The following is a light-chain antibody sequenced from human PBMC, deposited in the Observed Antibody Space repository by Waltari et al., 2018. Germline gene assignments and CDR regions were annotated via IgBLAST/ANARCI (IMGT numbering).Light chain of an antibody. CDR1: SSDVCGYNY. CDR2: DVS. Sequence: QSALTQPASVSGSPGQSITISCTGTSSDVCGYNYVAWYQQYPGKAPKLILFDVSRWPSGVSNRFSGSKSGNTASLTISGLQAEDEADYYCSSYTTTSAIIFGGGTTLTVL. J-gene: IGLJ2*01. V-gene: IGLV2-14*03. CDR3: SSYTTTSAII.